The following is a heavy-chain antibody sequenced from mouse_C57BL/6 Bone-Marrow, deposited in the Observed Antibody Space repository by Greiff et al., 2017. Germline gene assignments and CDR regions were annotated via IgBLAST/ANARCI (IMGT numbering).Heavy chain of an antibody. J-gene: IGHJ3*01. CDR3: SLYAY. CDR1: GFTFSNYW. Sequence: EVKLMESGGGLVQPGGSMKLSCVASGFTFSNYWMNLVRQSPEKGLEWVAQIRLKSDNYATHYAESVKGRFTISRDDSKSSVYLQMNNLRAEDTGIYYCSLYAYWGQGTLVTVSA. V-gene: IGHV6-3*01. CDR2: IRLKSDNYAT.